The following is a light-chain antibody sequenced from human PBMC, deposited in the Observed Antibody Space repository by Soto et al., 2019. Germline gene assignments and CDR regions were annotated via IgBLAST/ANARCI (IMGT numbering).Light chain of an antibody. J-gene: IGLJ2*01. CDR1: SSDVGSYNL. CDR2: EGS. CDR3: CSYAGSSPV. V-gene: IGLV2-23*01. Sequence: QSVLTQPASVSGSPGQSITISCTGTSSDVGSYNLVSWYQQHPGKAPKLMIYEGSKRPSWASNRFSGSKSGNTASLTISGLQAEDEADYYCCSYAGSSPVFGGGTKLTVL.